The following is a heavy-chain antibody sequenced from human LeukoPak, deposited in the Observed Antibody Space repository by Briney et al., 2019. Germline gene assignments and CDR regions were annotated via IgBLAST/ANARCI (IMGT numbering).Heavy chain of an antibody. D-gene: IGHD2-2*01. CDR2: ISAYNGNT. J-gene: IGHJ5*02. V-gene: IGHV1-18*01. Sequence: ASVQVPCKASGYTFTSYGISWVRQAPGQGLEWMGWISAYNGNTNYAQKLQGRVTMTTDTSTSTAYMELRSLRSDDTAVYYCAREPLPYCSSTSCHGFGFDPWGQGTLVTVSS. CDR3: AREPLPYCSSTSCHGFGFDP. CDR1: GYTFTSYG.